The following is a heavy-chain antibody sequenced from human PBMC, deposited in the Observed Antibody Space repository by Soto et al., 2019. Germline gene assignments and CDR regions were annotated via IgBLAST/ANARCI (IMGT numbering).Heavy chain of an antibody. CDR2: MNPNSGNT. D-gene: IGHD3-10*01. Sequence: ASVKVSCKASGYTFTSYDINWVRQATGQGLERMGWMNPNSGNTGYAQKFQGRVTMTRNTSISTAYMELSSLRSEDTAVYYCARGSIPYYYGSGSSQHYYYYGMDVWGQGTTVTVSS. V-gene: IGHV1-8*01. CDR1: GYTFTSYD. J-gene: IGHJ6*02. CDR3: ARGSIPYYYGSGSSQHYYYYGMDV.